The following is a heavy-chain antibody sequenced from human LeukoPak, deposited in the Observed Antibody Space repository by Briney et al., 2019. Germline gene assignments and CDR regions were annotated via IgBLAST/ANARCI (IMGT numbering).Heavy chain of an antibody. CDR3: ARERVPAALDY. CDR2: ISSSSSYI. J-gene: IGHJ4*02. CDR1: GFTFSSYS. D-gene: IGHD2-2*01. Sequence: GGSLRLSCEASGFTFSSYSMNWVGQAPGKGLEWVSSISSSSSYIYYADSVKGRFTISRDNAKNSLYLQMNSLRAEDTAVYYCARERVPAALDYWGQGTLVTVSS. V-gene: IGHV3-21*01.